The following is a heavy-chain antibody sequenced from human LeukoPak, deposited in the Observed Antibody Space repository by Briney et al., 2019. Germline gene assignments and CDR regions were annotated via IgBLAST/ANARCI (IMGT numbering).Heavy chain of an antibody. CDR1: GFTFSNYV. V-gene: IGHV3-21*01. CDR2: LTSSSDTT. D-gene: IGHD1-26*01. CDR3: TRDPAYYLRYGYFDY. Sequence: GGSLRLSCAASGFTFSNYVMSWVRQAPGKGLEWVAALTSSSDTTYYGDSVKGRFTISRDNAKNSVYLQMNNLRAADTALYYCTRDPAYYLRYGYFDYWGQGILVTVSS. J-gene: IGHJ4*03.